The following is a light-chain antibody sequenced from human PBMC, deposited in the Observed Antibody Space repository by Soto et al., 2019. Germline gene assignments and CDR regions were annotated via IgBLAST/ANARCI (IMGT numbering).Light chain of an antibody. CDR1: QGVSSN. J-gene: IGKJ1*01. CDR2: GAS. V-gene: IGKV3-15*01. Sequence: EIVMTQSPATLYVSAGERATLSCRASQGVSSNLAWYQQKPGQAPRLLISGASTRANGIPARFSVSGSGTEFTLTISSLQSEDLAVYFCQQYDIWPPTFGQGTKV. CDR3: QQYDIWPPT.